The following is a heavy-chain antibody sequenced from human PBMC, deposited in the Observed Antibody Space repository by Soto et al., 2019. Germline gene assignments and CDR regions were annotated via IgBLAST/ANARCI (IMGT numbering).Heavy chain of an antibody. Sequence: SLRLSCAASGFTFSSYGMHWVRQAPGKGLEWVAVISYDGSNKYYADSVKGRFTISRDNSKNTLYLQMNSLRAEDTAVYYCAKDWGIEMATIITYYYGMDVWGQGTTVTVSS. D-gene: IGHD5-12*01. CDR3: AKDWGIEMATIITYYYGMDV. J-gene: IGHJ6*02. V-gene: IGHV3-30*18. CDR2: ISYDGSNK. CDR1: GFTFSSYG.